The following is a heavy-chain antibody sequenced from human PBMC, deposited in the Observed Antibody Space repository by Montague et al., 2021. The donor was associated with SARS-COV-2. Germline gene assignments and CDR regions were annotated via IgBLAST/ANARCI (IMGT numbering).Heavy chain of an antibody. CDR3: ARGPRITMIVVVITDIWFDP. J-gene: IGHJ5*02. V-gene: IGHV4-34*01. Sequence: SETLSLTCAVYGGSVSDYYWSWIRQPPGKGLEWIGEINHSGSTNYNPSLKSRVTTSVDTSKNQFSLKLTSVTAADTVVYYCARGPRITMIVVVITDIWFDPWGQGTLVTVSS. CDR2: INHSGST. CDR1: GGSVSDYY. D-gene: IGHD3-22*01.